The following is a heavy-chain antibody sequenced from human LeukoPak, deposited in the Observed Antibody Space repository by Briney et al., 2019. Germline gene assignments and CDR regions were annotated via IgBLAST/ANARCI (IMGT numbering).Heavy chain of an antibody. CDR3: ARDLKRGYSGYGPVV. Sequence: PGGSLRLSCAASGFTFSSYSMNWVRQAPGKGLEWVSYISSSSTIYYADSVKGRFTISRDNAKNSLYLQMNSLRAEDTAVYYCARDLKRGYSGYGPVVRGQGTLVTVSS. CDR1: GFTFSSYS. CDR2: ISSSSTI. D-gene: IGHD5-12*01. J-gene: IGHJ4*02. V-gene: IGHV3-48*01.